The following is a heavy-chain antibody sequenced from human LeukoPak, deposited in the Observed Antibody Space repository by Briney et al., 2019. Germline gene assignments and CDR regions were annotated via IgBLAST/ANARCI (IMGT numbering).Heavy chain of an antibody. V-gene: IGHV4-38-2*02. Sequence: KASETLSLTCTVSVYVVSRGYYWDWIRQPPGKGLEWIASIYHSGTTYYNPSLKSRVTISLDTSRNQLSLRLTSVTAADTAGYYCARVASSVRDDAFDIWGQGTMVTVSS. CDR2: IYHSGTT. CDR3: ARVASSVRDDAFDI. D-gene: IGHD6-19*01. J-gene: IGHJ3*02. CDR1: VYVVSRGYY.